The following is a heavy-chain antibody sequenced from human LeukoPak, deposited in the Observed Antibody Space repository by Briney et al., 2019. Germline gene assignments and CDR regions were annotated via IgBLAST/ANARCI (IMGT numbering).Heavy chain of an antibody. V-gene: IGHV4-59*12. CDR3: ARDLSNSGYFDY. CDR2: IYYSGST. J-gene: IGHJ4*02. D-gene: IGHD1-1*01. CDR1: GGSISSYY. Sequence: SETLSLTCTVSGGSISSYYWSWIRQPPGKGLEWIGYIYYSGSTNYNPSLKSRVTISVDTSKNQFSLKLSSVTAADTAVYYCARDLSNSGYFDYWGQGTLVTVSS.